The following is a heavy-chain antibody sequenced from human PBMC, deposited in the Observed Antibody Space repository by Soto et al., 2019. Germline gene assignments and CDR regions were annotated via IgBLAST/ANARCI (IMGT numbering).Heavy chain of an antibody. J-gene: IGHJ2*01. V-gene: IGHV4-59*01. Sequence: QMQLQESGPGLVKPSETLSLTCTVSGDSISSFYWSWIRQPPGKGLEWIGYIYYSGTTNYNPSLESRVTISVDTSKNLFSLKLSSVTAADTAVYFCARAGTNSRYFDLWGRGTLVTVSS. CDR2: IYYSGTT. CDR3: ARAGTNSRYFDL. D-gene: IGHD7-27*01. CDR1: GDSISSFY.